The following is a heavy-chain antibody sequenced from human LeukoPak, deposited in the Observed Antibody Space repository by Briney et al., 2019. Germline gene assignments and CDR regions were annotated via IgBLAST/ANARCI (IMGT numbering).Heavy chain of an antibody. CDR3: ARDSSGWYHWFDP. CDR1: GFTFSDYY. Sequence: GGSLRLSCAASGFTFSDYYMSWIRQAPGKGLEWVSYISGSSSTIYYADSVKGRFTISRDNAENSLYLQMNSLRVEDTAVYYCARDSSGWYHWFDPWGQGTLVTVSS. V-gene: IGHV3-11*04. J-gene: IGHJ5*02. CDR2: ISGSSSTI. D-gene: IGHD6-19*01.